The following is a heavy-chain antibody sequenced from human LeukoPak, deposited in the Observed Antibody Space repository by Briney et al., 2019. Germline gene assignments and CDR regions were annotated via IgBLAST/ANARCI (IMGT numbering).Heavy chain of an antibody. CDR2: IKQDGSEK. CDR3: ARAHITYDSSGYYYVDWFDP. D-gene: IGHD3-22*01. V-gene: IGHV3-7*01. J-gene: IGHJ5*02. Sequence: GGSLRLSCAASGFTFTSYWMSWVRQAPGKGLEWVVNIKQDGSEKYYVDSVKGRFTISRDNAKNSLYLQMNSLRAEDTAVYYCARAHITYDSSGYYYVDWFDPWGQGTLVTVSS. CDR1: GFTFTSYW.